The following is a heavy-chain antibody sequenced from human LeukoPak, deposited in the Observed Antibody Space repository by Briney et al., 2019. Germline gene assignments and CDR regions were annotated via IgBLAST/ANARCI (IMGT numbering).Heavy chain of an antibody. J-gene: IGHJ4*02. D-gene: IGHD3-9*01. CDR2: IYYSGST. CDR1: GGSISSNSYY. CDR3: ARAPYYDILTGPRLKGNRYFDY. Sequence: SETLSLTCTVSGGSISSNSYYWGWIRQPPGKGLEWIGSIYYSGSTYYNPSLKSRVTISVDTSKNQFSLKLSSVTAADTAVYYCARAPYYDILTGPRLKGNRYFDYWGQGTLVTVSS. V-gene: IGHV4-39*07.